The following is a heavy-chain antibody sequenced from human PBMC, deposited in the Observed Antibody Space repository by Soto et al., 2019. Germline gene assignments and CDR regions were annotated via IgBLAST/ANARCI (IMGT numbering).Heavy chain of an antibody. Sequence: SETLSLTCTVSGGSISSSSYYWGWIRQPPGKGLEWIGSIYYSGSTYYNPSLKSRVTISVDTSKNQFSLKLSSVTAADTAVYYCARSGSYDYSNYDFDYWGQGTLVTVSS. CDR2: IYYSGST. V-gene: IGHV4-39*01. D-gene: IGHD4-4*01. J-gene: IGHJ4*02. CDR3: ARSGSYDYSNYDFDY. CDR1: GGSISSSSYY.